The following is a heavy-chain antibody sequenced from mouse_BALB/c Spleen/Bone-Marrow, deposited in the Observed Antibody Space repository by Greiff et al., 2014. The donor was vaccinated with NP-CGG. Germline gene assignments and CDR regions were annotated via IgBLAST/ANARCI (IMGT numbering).Heavy chain of an antibody. CDR2: IWGDGST. CDR1: GVSLTSYG. Sequence: QGQLKESGPGLGAPSQSLSITCPVSGVSLTSYGVSWGRPPPGKGLEWLGVIWGDGSTNYHSALISRLSISKDNSKSQVFLKLNSLQTDDTATYYCAKEVWYYYAMDYWGQGTSVTVSS. D-gene: IGHD2-10*02. CDR3: AKEVWYYYAMDY. J-gene: IGHJ4*01. V-gene: IGHV2-3*01.